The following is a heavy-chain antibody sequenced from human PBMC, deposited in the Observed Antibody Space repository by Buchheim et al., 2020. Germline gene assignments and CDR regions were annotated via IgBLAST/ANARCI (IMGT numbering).Heavy chain of an antibody. CDR3: ARVRYCTGGVCYNGYYYGMDV. J-gene: IGHJ6*02. V-gene: IGHV1-2*06. CDR1: GYTFTGYY. D-gene: IGHD2-8*02. Sequence: QVQLVQSGAEVKKPGASVKVSCKASGYTFTGYYMHWVRQAPGQGLEWMGRINPNSGGTNYAQKFQGRVTMTRDTSISTVYMELSRLRSDDTAVYYCARVRYCTGGVCYNGYYYGMDVWGQGTT. CDR2: INPNSGGT.